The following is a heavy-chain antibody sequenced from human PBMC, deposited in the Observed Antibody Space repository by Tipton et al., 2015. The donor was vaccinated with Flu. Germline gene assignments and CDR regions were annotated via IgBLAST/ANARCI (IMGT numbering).Heavy chain of an antibody. CDR1: GFTFSSYW. J-gene: IGHJ4*02. D-gene: IGHD2-15*01. CDR2: IKQDGSEK. CDR3: AKELGGGSCY. Sequence: SLRLSCVASGFTFSSYWLSWVRQAPGKGLEWVANIKQDGSEKHYVDSVKGRFTISRDNAKNSLYLQMNSLRAEDTAVYYCAKELGGGSCYWGQGTLVTVSS. V-gene: IGHV3-7*03.